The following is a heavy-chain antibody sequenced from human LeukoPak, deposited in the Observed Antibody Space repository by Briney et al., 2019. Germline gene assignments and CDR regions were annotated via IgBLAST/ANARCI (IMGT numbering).Heavy chain of an antibody. CDR2: LARDGSDK. CDR1: GFSFSSYA. J-gene: IGHJ4*02. Sequence: GGSLRLSCAASGFSFSSYAMTWVRQVPGKGLDWVSVLARDGSDKHYADSVRGRFTISRDNSKSTLFLQMNSLRAEDTAIYYCARYLCDRACYRSFDSWGQGTLVTVSS. D-gene: IGHD3-16*02. V-gene: IGHV3-23*01. CDR3: ARYLCDRACYRSFDS.